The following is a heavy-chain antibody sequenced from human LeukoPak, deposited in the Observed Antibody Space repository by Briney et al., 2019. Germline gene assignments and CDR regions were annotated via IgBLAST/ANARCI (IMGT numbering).Heavy chain of an antibody. Sequence: ASVKVSCKASGYTFTSYGISWVRQAPGQGLEWMGWISAYNGNTNYAQKLQGRVTMTTDTSTSTAYMELRSLRSDDTAVYYCARAALPACGGDCSFDYWGQGTLVTVSS. V-gene: IGHV1-18*01. J-gene: IGHJ4*02. CDR3: ARAALPACGGDCSFDY. CDR2: ISAYNGNT. D-gene: IGHD2-21*02. CDR1: GYTFTSYG.